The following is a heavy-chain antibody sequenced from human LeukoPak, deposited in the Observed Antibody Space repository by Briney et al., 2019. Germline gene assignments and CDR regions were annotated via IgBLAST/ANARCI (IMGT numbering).Heavy chain of an antibody. Sequence: GGSLRLSCAASGFTFNRHAMHWVRQAPGKGLEWVAIIWYDGSMQYYGDSVEDRFTISRDNSKNTLYLQMNSLRADDTAVYYCARVGSSSQEFDYWGQGTLVTVSS. V-gene: IGHV3-33*01. J-gene: IGHJ4*02. D-gene: IGHD2-2*01. CDR3: ARVGSSSQEFDY. CDR1: GFTFNRHA. CDR2: IWYDGSMQ.